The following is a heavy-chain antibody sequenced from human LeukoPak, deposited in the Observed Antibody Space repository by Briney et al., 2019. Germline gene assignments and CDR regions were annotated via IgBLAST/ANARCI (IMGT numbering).Heavy chain of an antibody. D-gene: IGHD3-9*01. Sequence: PGGSLRLSCAASGFTFSSYSMNWVRQAPGKGLEWVSSISSSSYIYYADSVKGRFTISRDNAKNSLYLQMNSLRAEDTAMYYCARRNFDWQDAFDIWGQGTMVTVSS. CDR1: GFTFSSYS. CDR3: ARRNFDWQDAFDI. V-gene: IGHV3-21*01. J-gene: IGHJ3*02. CDR2: ISSSSYI.